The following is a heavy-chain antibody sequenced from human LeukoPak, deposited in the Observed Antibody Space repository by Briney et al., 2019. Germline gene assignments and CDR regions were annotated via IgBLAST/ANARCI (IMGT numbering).Heavy chain of an antibody. J-gene: IGHJ5*02. CDR1: GGSISSYY. CDR2: VYYTGST. CDR3: ARDRNGLNSGWYRRVGDNWFDP. Sequence: PSETLSLTCTVSGGSISSYYWSWVRQPPGKGLEWIGFVYYTGSTNYSPSLKSRVTISVDTSKNQFSLKLSSVTAADTAVYYCARDRNGLNSGWYRRVGDNWFDPWGQGTLVTVSS. V-gene: IGHV4-59*12. D-gene: IGHD6-19*01.